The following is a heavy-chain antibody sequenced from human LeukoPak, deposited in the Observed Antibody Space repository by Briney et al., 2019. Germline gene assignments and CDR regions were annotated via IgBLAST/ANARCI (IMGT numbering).Heavy chain of an antibody. D-gene: IGHD2-21*02. J-gene: IGHJ5*02. CDR1: GGSISSYY. CDR3: ARGGCGGDCYGPTYNWFDP. Sequence: SETLSLTCTVSGGSISSYYWSWIRQPPGKGLEWIGYIYYSGSTNYNPSLKSRVTISVDTSKNQFSLKLSSVTAADTAVYYRARGGCGGDCYGPTYNWFDPWGQGTLVTVSS. CDR2: IYYSGST. V-gene: IGHV4-59*01.